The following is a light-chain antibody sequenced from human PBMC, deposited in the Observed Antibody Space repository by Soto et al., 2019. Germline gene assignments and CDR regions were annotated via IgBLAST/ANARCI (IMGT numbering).Light chain of an antibody. CDR3: QQHNNWPPIT. CDR2: GAY. V-gene: IGKV3-15*01. Sequence: EIVMTHSPATLSVSPGERATLSCRASQSVSSNLAWYQQKPGQAPRLIVYGAYTRATGIPARFSGSGSGTEFTLTISSLQSEDVAVYYCQQHNNWPPITFGQGTRLEIK. J-gene: IGKJ5*01. CDR1: QSVSSN.